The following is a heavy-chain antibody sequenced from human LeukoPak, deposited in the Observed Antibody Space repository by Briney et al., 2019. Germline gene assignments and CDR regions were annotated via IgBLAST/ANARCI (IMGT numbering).Heavy chain of an antibody. CDR2: ISGSGGST. CDR3: AKDDSWFGELLYAY. Sequence: PGGSLRLSCAASGFTFSSYAMSWVRQAPGKGLEWVSAISGSGGSTYYADSVKGRFTISRDNSKNTLYLQMNSLGAEDTAVYYCAKDDSWFGELLYAYWGQGTLVTVSS. V-gene: IGHV3-23*01. D-gene: IGHD3-10*01. CDR1: GFTFSSYA. J-gene: IGHJ4*02.